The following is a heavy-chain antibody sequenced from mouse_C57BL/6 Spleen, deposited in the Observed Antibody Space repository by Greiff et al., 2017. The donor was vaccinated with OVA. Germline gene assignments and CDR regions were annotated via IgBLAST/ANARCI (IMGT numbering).Heavy chain of an antibody. Sequence: VQLQQSGAELVKPGASVKLSCTASGFNFTDYYMHWVKQRTEQGLEWIGRIDPEDGETNYAPKFQGKATITADTSSNTAYLQLSSLTSEDTAVYYCAREGGSSPELGYWGQGTLVTVSA. D-gene: IGHD1-1*01. V-gene: IGHV14-2*01. J-gene: IGHJ3*01. CDR2: IDPEDGET. CDR3: AREGGSSPELGY. CDR1: GFNFTDYY.